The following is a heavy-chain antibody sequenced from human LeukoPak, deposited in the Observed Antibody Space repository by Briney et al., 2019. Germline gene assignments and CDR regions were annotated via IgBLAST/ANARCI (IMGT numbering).Heavy chain of an antibody. J-gene: IGHJ4*02. Sequence: TGGSLRLSCAASGFTFSSYWMHWVRQAPGKGLAWVSRINSDGSSTSYADSVKGRFTISRDNAKNTLYLQMNSLRAEDTAVYYCARRREFDYWGQGTLVTVSS. CDR2: INSDGSST. CDR1: GFTFSSYW. CDR3: ARRREFDY. V-gene: IGHV3-74*01.